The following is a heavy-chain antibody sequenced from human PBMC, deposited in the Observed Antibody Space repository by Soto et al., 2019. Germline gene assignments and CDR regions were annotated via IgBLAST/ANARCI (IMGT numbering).Heavy chain of an antibody. CDR3: AKDLFFGVRGLNLTPSGMDV. D-gene: IGHD3-10*01. CDR2: ISGSGGST. Sequence: EVRLLESGGGLVQPGGSLRLSCAASGFSFSSYAMSWVRQAPGKGLEWVSTISGSGGSTYYADPVKGRFTISRDNSENTLYVQMHSLRAEDMAVYYCAKDLFFGVRGLNLTPSGMDVWGQGTTVTVSS. J-gene: IGHJ6*02. V-gene: IGHV3-23*01. CDR1: GFSFSSYA.